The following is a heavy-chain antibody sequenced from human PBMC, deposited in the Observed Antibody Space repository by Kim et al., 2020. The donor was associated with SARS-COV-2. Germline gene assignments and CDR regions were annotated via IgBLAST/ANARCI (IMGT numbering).Heavy chain of an antibody. CDR2: ISSSSGKI. CDR1: GLTFSNYA. J-gene: IGHJ4*02. D-gene: IGHD6-13*01. Sequence: GGSLRLSCAASGLTFSNYAINWVRQAPGKGLEWVSYISSSSGKIDYADSVKGRFTISRDNAKNSVYLQMNSLRDEDTAVYYCARDRSLGSTLYYYFDYWGQGALVAVSS. CDR3: ARDRSLGSTLYYYFDY. V-gene: IGHV3-48*02.